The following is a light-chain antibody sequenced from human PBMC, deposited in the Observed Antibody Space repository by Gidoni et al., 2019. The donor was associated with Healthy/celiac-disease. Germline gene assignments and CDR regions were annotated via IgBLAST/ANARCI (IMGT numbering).Light chain of an antibody. CDR1: QSISSS. J-gene: IGKJ3*01. Sequence: DIQMTQSPSSLSASVGDRVTITCRASQSISSSLNWYQQKPGKAPKLLIYAASSLQSGVPSRFSGSGSGTDFTLTISSLQPEDFATYYCQQSYSTPFTFGPETKVDIK. CDR3: QQSYSTPFT. CDR2: AAS. V-gene: IGKV1-39*01.